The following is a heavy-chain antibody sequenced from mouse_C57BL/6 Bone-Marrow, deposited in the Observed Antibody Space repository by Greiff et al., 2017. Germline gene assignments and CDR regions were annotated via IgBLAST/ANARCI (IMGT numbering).Heavy chain of an antibody. Sequence: QVQLQQPGAELVKPGASVKVSCKASGYTFTSYWMHWVKQRPGQGLEWIGRIHPSDSDTNYNQKFKGKATLTVDKSSSTAYMQLSILTSEDSAVYYCAMEQIYYDYAWFAYWGQGTLVTVSA. CDR3: AMEQIYYDYAWFAY. CDR1: GYTFTSYW. CDR2: IHPSDSDT. V-gene: IGHV1-74*01. J-gene: IGHJ3*01. D-gene: IGHD2-4*01.